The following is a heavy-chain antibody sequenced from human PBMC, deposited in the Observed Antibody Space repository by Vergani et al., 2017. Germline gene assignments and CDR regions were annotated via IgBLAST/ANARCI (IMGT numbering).Heavy chain of an antibody. J-gene: IGHJ5*02. V-gene: IGHV4-39*01. CDR1: GSSISSSSYY. CDR2: LNYSGST. D-gene: IGHD2-2*01. Sequence: QLQLQESGPGLVKPSETLSLTCTVSGSSISSSSYYWGWIRPPPGKGLEWIGSLNYSGSTYYNPSLKSRVPISVDTSKNQFSLKLRCVTAADTAVYYWARRWVVVVAAAMTGWFDPWGQGTLVTVSS. CDR3: ARRWVVVVAAAMTGWFDP.